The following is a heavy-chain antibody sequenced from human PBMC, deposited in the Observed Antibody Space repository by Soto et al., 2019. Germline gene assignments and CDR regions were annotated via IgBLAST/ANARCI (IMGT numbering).Heavy chain of an antibody. V-gene: IGHV3-30*03. CDR3: ARGGSYFDY. CDR2: ISYDGSNK. Sequence: QVQLVDSGGGVVQPGGSLRLSCAASGFTFSSYGVHWVRQAPGKGLEWVAVISYDGSNKYFTDSLKGRFTISRDNSENTLFLQINSLRAEDTAVYYCARGGSYFDYWGQGILVTVSS. D-gene: IGHD1-26*01. CDR1: GFTFSSYG. J-gene: IGHJ4*02.